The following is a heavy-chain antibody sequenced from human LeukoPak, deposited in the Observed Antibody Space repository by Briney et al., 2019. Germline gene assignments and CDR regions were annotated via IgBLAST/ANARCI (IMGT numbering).Heavy chain of an antibody. Sequence: GGSLGLSCAASGFTVSGNYMRWVRQAPRKGLEWVSLIYSGGTTYYADSVKGRFTISRDNSKNTPYLQMNSLRPEDTAVYYCARDREGPWGQGTLVTVSS. CDR3: ARDREGP. CDR1: GFTVSGNY. CDR2: IYSGGTT. D-gene: IGHD1-26*01. V-gene: IGHV3-53*01. J-gene: IGHJ5*02.